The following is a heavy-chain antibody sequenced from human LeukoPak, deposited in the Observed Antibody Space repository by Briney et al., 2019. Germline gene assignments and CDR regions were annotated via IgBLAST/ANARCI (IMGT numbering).Heavy chain of an antibody. CDR2: IYYSGST. J-gene: IGHJ3*02. Sequence: KPSETLSLTCTVSNVSISSSRYYWAWIRQPPGKGLEWIGSIYYSGSTHYNPSQKSRVTISVDTSKNQFFLRLSSGTPADTAVYYCARNCSRTSCSGTFDIWGRGTMVTVSS. CDR1: NVSISSSRYY. V-gene: IGHV4-39*01. CDR3: ARNCSRTSCSGTFDI. D-gene: IGHD2-2*01.